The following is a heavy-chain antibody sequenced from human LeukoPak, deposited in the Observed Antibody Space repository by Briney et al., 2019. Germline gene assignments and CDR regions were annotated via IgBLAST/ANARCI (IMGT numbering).Heavy chain of an antibody. CDR1: SGSISSGVYY. D-gene: IGHD3-22*01. V-gene: IGHV4-30-2*01. J-gene: IGHJ4*02. Sequence: SQTLSLTCPVSSGSISSGVYYWSWIRQHPGKGLEWIGYIYHSGSTYYNPSLKSRVTISVDRSKNQFSLKLSSVTAADTAVYYCARGGYYDSSGYYYPFDYWGQGTLVTVSS. CDR2: IYHSGST. CDR3: ARGGYYDSSGYYYPFDY.